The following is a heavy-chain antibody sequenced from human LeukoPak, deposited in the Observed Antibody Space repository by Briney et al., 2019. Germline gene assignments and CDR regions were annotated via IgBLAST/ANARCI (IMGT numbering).Heavy chain of an antibody. CDR2: IYYSGST. CDR3: ARAAADNYYYYYYMDV. D-gene: IGHD6-13*01. Sequence: SETLSLTCTVSGGSFSTYYWSWIRQPAGKGLEWIGCIYYSGSTNYNPSLKSRVIISVDTSKNQSSLKLSSVTAADTTVYYCARAAADNYYYYYYMDVWGKGTTVTISS. CDR1: GGSFSTYY. J-gene: IGHJ6*03. V-gene: IGHV4-59*01.